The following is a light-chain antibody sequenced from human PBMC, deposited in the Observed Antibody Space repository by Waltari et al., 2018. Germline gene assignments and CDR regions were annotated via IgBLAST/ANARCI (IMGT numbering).Light chain of an antibody. CDR1: TSNIGSNY. CDR2: LNN. J-gene: IGLJ2*01. V-gene: IGLV1-47*01. CDR3: AAWDDSLSGVV. Sequence: QSVLTQPPSASGTPGQRVTISCSGSTSNIGSNYVYWYQHLPGTAPKLLIRLNNRRPSGAPDRFPGSKSGTPSSLAIRGLRSEDEADYYCAAWDDSLSGVVFGGGTKLTVL.